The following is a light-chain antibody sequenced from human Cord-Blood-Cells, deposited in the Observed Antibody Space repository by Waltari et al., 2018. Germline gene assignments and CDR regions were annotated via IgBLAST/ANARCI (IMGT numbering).Light chain of an antibody. Sequence: SLSASVGDRVTITCRASQSISSYLNWYQQKPGKAPKLLIYAASSLQSGVPSRFSGSGSGTDFTLTISSLQPEDFATYYCQQSYSTPYTFGQGTKLEIK. V-gene: IGKV1-39*01. J-gene: IGKJ2*01. CDR3: QQSYSTPYT. CDR1: QSISSY. CDR2: AAS.